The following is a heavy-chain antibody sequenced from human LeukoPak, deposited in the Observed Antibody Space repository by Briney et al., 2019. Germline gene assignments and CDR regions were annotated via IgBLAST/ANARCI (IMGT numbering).Heavy chain of an antibody. J-gene: IGHJ5*02. Sequence: ESSETLSLTCAVYGGSFSGYYWSWIRQPPGKGLEWIGEINHSGSTNYNPSLKSRVTISVDTSKNQFSLKLSSVTAADTAVYYCARGYSGRSKRTNWFDPWGQGTLVTVSS. CDR1: GGSFSGYY. D-gene: IGHD1-26*01. CDR2: INHSGST. V-gene: IGHV4-34*01. CDR3: ARGYSGRSKRTNWFDP.